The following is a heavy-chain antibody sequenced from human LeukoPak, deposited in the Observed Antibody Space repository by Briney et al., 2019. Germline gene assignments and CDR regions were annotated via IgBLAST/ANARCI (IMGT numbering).Heavy chain of an antibody. CDR3: ARDVGYFGSGSYPDYFDY. J-gene: IGHJ4*02. V-gene: IGHV3-23*01. D-gene: IGHD3-10*01. CDR1: GFTFSSYA. CDR2: ISGSGGST. Sequence: GGSLRLSCAAPGFTFSSYAMSWVRQAPGKGLEWVSAISGSGGSTYYADSVKGRFTISRDNSKNTLYLQMNSLRAEDTAVYYCARDVGYFGSGSYPDYFDYWGQGILVTVSS.